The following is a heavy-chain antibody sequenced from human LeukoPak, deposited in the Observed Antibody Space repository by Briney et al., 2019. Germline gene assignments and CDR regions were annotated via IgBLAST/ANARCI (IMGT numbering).Heavy chain of an antibody. Sequence: ASVKVSCKASGYTFTGYYMHWVRQAPGQGLEWMGWINPNSGGTNYAQKFQGRVTMTRDTSISTAYMVLSRLRSDDTAVYYCARTQSITIFGVVPRDAFDIWGQGTMVTVSS. CDR3: ARTQSITIFGVVPRDAFDI. D-gene: IGHD3-3*01. J-gene: IGHJ3*02. CDR1: GYTFTGYY. CDR2: INPNSGGT. V-gene: IGHV1-2*02.